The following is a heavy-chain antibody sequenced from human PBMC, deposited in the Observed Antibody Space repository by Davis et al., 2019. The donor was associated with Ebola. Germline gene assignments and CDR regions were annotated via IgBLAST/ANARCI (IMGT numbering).Heavy chain of an antibody. J-gene: IGHJ6*02. Sequence: SGPTLVKPTETLTLTCTVSGFSLSNGRMGVSWIRQPPGKALEWLAHIFSNDEKSYSTSLRSRLTISKDTSKSQVVLSMTNMDPVDTATYYCVHRFLTTTVDYGMDVWGQGTTVTVSS. CDR1: GFSLSNGRMG. V-gene: IGHV2-26*01. CDR2: IFSNDEK. CDR3: VHRFLTTTVDYGMDV. D-gene: IGHD1-1*01.